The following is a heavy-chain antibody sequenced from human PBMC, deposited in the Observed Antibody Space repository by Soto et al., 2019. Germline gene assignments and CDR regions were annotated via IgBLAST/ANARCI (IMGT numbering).Heavy chain of an antibody. CDR1: GGSFSGYY. Sequence: SETLSLTCAVYGGSFSGYYWSWIRQPPGKGLEWIGEINHSGSTNYNPSLKSRVTISVDTSKNQFSLKLSSVTAADTAVYYCRQQKLVLSRGYYYYGMDVWGQGTTVTVSS. D-gene: IGHD6-13*01. J-gene: IGHJ6*02. CDR3: RQQKLVLSRGYYYYGMDV. V-gene: IGHV4-34*01. CDR2: INHSGST.